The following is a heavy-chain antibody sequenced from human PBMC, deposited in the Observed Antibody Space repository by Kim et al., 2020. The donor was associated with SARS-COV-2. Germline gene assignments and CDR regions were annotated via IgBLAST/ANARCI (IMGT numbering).Heavy chain of an antibody. CDR1: GGSISSSSYY. CDR2: IYYSGST. CDR3: ARHEKGSWSPFDY. Sequence: SQTLSLTCTVSGGSISSSSYYWGWIRQPPGKGLEWIGSIYYSGSTYYNPSLKSRVTISVDTSKNQFSLKLSSVTAADTAVYYCARHEKGSWSPFDYWGQGTLVTVSS. J-gene: IGHJ4*02. D-gene: IGHD6-13*01. V-gene: IGHV4-39*01.